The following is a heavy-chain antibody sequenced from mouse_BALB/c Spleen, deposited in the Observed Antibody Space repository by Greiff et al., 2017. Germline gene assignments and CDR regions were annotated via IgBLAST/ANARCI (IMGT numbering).Heavy chain of an antibody. J-gene: IGHJ4*01. CDR1: GYTFTSYY. D-gene: IGHD2-1*01. Sequence: VQLQQSGPELVKPGASVRISCKASGYTFTSYYIHWVKQRPGQGLEWIGWIYPGNVNTKYNEKFKGKATLTADKSSSTAYMQLSSLTSEDSAVYFCARGEIYYGNYYAMDYWGQGTSVTVSS. V-gene: IGHV1S56*01. CDR3: ARGEIYYGNYYAMDY. CDR2: IYPGNVNT.